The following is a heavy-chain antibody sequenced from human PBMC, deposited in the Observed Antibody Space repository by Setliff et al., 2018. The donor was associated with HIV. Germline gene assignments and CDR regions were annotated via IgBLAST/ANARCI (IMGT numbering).Heavy chain of an antibody. CDR1: GFTVSSNY. CDR3: AKDLRGYSGYNGY. CDR2: IYSGGST. D-gene: IGHD5-12*01. V-gene: IGHV3-53*01. Sequence: GSLRLSCAASGFTVSSNYMSWVRQAPGKGLEWVSVIYSGGSTYYADSVKGRFTISRDNSKNTLYLQMNSLRAEDTAVYYCAKDLRGYSGYNGYWGQGTLVTVSS. J-gene: IGHJ4*02.